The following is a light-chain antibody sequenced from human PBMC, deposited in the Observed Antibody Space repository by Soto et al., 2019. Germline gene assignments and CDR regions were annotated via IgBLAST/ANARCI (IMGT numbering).Light chain of an antibody. J-gene: IGLJ1*01. CDR2: EVS. Sequence: QSVLTQPPSASGPPGQSVTISCTGTSSDVGGYNYVSWYQQHPGKAPKLMIYEVSKRPSGVPDRFSGSKSGNTASLTVSGLQAEDEAEDYYSSPKVFGTGTKVTVL. CDR3: SSPKV. CDR1: SSDVGGYNY. V-gene: IGLV2-8*01.